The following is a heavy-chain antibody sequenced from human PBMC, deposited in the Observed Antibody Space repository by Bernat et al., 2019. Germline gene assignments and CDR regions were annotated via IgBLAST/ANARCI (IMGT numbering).Heavy chain of an antibody. V-gene: IGHV3-30*18. Sequence: SCAASGFTFSTYGMHWVRQAPGKGLEWEAVISYDGSNKYYADSVKARFTISRDNSKNTLYLQMNSLRAEDTAVDYCAKDGFGSSGHTHDYWGQGTLV. CDR2: ISYDGSNK. J-gene: IGHJ4*02. CDR3: AKDGFGSSGHTHDY. D-gene: IGHD3-22*01. CDR1: GFTFSTYG.